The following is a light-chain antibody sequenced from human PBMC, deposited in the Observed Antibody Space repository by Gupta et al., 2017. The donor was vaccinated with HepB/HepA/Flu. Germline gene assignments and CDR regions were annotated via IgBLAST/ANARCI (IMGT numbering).Light chain of an antibody. CDR2: DNS. CDR1: SSNIGKNY. J-gene: IGLJ3*02. V-gene: IGLV1-51*01. Sequence: SVLPHPPSVSPAPGQKAPIPCLGSSSNIGKNYVSWYQQVPGTAPKLLIYDNSKRPSGIPDRFSGSKSGTSATLGITGLQTGDEADYYCGTWDSSLSVVVFGGGTKLTVL. CDR3: GTWDSSLSVVV.